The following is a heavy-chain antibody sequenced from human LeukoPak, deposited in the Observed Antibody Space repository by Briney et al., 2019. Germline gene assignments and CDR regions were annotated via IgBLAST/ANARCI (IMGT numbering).Heavy chain of an antibody. CDR3: AKPQYDSSWYYFDY. D-gene: IGHD6-13*01. CDR2: ISGNGVRP. CDR1: GFNFSTYA. J-gene: IGHJ4*02. V-gene: IGHV3-23*01. Sequence: GGSLRLYCAAAGFNFSTYAMSWVRQAPGKGLKWVSTISGNGVRPYYANSVKGRFTISRDNSKNTLWLQMNSLRAEDTALYYCAKPQYDSSWYYFDYWGQGTLVTVSS.